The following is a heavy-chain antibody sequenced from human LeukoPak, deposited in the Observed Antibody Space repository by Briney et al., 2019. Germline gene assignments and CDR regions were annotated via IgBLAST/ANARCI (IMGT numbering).Heavy chain of an antibody. Sequence: ASVKVSCKTSGYTFTGYYMHWVRQAPGQGLEWMGWMNPNSGGSNYAQKIQGRVTMTRDTSIGTAYMELGSLRSDDTAVYYCATRVVAGIPYYFDHWGQGTLVTVSS. CDR2: MNPNSGGS. CDR3: ATRVVAGIPYYFDH. J-gene: IGHJ4*02. CDR1: GYTFTGYY. V-gene: IGHV1-2*02. D-gene: IGHD6-19*01.